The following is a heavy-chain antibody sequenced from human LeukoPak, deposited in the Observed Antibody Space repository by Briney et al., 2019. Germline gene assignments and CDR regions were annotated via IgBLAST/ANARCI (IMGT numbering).Heavy chain of an antibody. CDR3: ARVGYGPPFEY. J-gene: IGHJ4*02. D-gene: IGHD5-18*01. Sequence: GGSLRLSCAASGFTFSSYSMNWVRQAPGKGLEWVSYISSSSGTIYYADPVKGRFTISRGNAKNSLYLQMSSLRDEDTAVYYCARVGYGPPFEYWGQGTLVTVSS. V-gene: IGHV3-48*02. CDR2: ISSSSGTI. CDR1: GFTFSSYS.